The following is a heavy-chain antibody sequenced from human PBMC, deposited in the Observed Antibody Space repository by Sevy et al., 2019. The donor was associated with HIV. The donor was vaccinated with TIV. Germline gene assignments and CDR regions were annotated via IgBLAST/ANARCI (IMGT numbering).Heavy chain of an antibody. V-gene: IGHV4-59*13. CDR2: IYYSGST. D-gene: IGHD3-10*01. CDR1: GGSISSYY. J-gene: IGHJ4*02. CDR3: ARAVSGLWFGGLTPFFDY. Sequence: SETLSLTCTVSGGSISSYYWSWIRQPPGKGLEWIGYIYYSGSTNYNPSLKSRVTISVDTSKNQFSLKLSSVTAADTAVYYCARAVSGLWFGGLTPFFDYWGQGTLVTVSS.